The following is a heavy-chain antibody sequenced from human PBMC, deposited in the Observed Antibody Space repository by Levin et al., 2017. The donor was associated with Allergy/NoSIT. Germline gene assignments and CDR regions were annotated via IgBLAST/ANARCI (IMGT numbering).Heavy chain of an antibody. CDR3: VRHRPLLPPLSHYFYGMDV. CDR2: IDPSDSYT. Sequence: GGSLRLSCKASGYSFTSYWISWVRQMPGKGLEWMGRIDPSDSYTNYSRTFQGHVTISADKSISTAYLQWNSLKASDSAMYYCVRHRPLLPPLSHYFYGMDVWGQGTTVTVSS. D-gene: IGHD2-15*01. J-gene: IGHJ6*02. CDR1: GYSFTSYW. V-gene: IGHV5-10-1*01.